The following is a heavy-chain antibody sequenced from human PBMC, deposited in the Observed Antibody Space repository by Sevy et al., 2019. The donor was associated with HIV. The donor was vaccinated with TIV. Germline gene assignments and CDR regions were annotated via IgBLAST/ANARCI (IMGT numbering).Heavy chain of an antibody. J-gene: IGHJ4*02. Sequence: GGSLRLSCAASGFTFSSYWMSWVRQAPGKGLEWVANIKQDGSEKYYVDSVKGRFTISRDNAKNSLYLQMNSLRAEDMAVYYCASSFLGRAFGGVIVNYFDYRGQGTLVTVSS. D-gene: IGHD3-16*02. CDR2: IKQDGSEK. CDR1: GFTFSSYW. CDR3: ASSFLGRAFGGVIVNYFDY. V-gene: IGHV3-7*01.